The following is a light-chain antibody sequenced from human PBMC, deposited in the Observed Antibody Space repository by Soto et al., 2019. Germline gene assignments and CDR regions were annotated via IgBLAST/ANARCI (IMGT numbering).Light chain of an antibody. CDR1: QSVSSN. Sequence: EIVMTQSPATLSVSPGERATLSCRASQSVSSNLAWYQQKPGQAPRLLVYGASTRPTGIPTRFSGSGSGTEFTLTISSLQSEDFAVYYCQQHAHWPLTFGGGTKVDIK. V-gene: IGKV3-15*01. CDR3: QQHAHWPLT. CDR2: GAS. J-gene: IGKJ4*01.